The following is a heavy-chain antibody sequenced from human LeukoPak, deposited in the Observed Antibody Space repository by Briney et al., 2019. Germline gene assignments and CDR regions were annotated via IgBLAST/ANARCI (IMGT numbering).Heavy chain of an antibody. V-gene: IGHV3-7*01. D-gene: IGHD7-27*01. CDR2: INPDGRDK. Sequence: TGGSLRLSCAASGFTFSDYWMSWVRQAPGKGLEWVAHINPDGRDKYYVDFVRGRFTISRDNARNSLYLQMNSLRAEDTAVYYCAAWGAYSPVNYWGRGTLVTVSS. CDR1: GFTFSDYW. J-gene: IGHJ4*02. CDR3: AAWGAYSPVNY.